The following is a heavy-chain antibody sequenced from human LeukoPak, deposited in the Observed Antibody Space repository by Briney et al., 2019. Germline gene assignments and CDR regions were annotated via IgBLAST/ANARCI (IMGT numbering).Heavy chain of an antibody. J-gene: IGHJ4*02. CDR2: ISGSGGST. V-gene: IGHV3-23*01. CDR1: GFTFSSYA. Sequence: GGSLRLSCAASGFTFSSYAMSWVRQAPGKGLEWVSAISGSGGSTYYADSVKGRFTISRDNSKNTLYPQMNSLRAEDTAVYYCAKARDYYDSSGPPIDYWGQGTLVTVSS. D-gene: IGHD3-22*01. CDR3: AKARDYYDSSGPPIDY.